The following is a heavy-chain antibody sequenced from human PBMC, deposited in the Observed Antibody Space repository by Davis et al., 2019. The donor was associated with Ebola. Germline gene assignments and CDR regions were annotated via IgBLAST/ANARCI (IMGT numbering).Heavy chain of an antibody. D-gene: IGHD6-19*01. CDR2: ISAYNGNT. CDR3: LHSGPIGY. CDR1: GYTFTSYG. J-gene: IGHJ4*02. Sequence: ASVKVSCKASGYTFTSYGISWVRQAPGQGLEWMGWISAYNGNTNYAQKFQGRVTMTRDTSTSTVYMELSSLRSEDTAVYYCLHSGPIGYWGQGTLVTVSS. V-gene: IGHV1-18*01.